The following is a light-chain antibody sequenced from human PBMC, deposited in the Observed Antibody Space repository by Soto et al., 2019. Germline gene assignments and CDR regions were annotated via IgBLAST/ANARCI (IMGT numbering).Light chain of an antibody. V-gene: IGLV2-14*01. J-gene: IGLJ3*02. Sequence: QSALTQPASVSGSPGQSITISCTGSSSDIGTYNYLSWYQQHPGKAPKLMIYEVSDRPSGISNRFSGSKSGNTASLTISGLQADDEADYYCSSYTSSGTHWVFGGGTKVTVL. CDR1: SSDIGTYNY. CDR2: EVS. CDR3: SSYTSSGTHWV.